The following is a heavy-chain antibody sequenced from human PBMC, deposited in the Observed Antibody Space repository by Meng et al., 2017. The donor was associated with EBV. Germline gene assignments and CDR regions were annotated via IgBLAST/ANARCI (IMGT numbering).Heavy chain of an antibody. CDR2: ISYDGSNK. V-gene: IGHV3-30-3*01. D-gene: IGHD5-12*01. J-gene: IGHJ4*02. Sequence: QVQLVGCGVGVVQPGRSLSLSCAASGFTFSSHAMHWVRQAPGKGLEWVAVISYDGSNKYYADSVKGRFTISRDNSKNTLYLQMNSLRAEDTAVYYCAGGQQWLRSPYFDYWGQGTLVTVSS. CDR3: AGGQQWLRSPYFDY. CDR1: GFTFSSHA.